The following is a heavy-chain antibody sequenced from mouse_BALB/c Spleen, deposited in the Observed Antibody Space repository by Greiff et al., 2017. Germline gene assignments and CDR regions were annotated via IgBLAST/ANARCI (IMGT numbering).Heavy chain of an antibody. CDR2: ISSGGST. J-gene: IGHJ2*01. CDR3: AYYGSSYSYFDY. D-gene: IGHD1-1*01. CDR1: GFTFSSYA. Sequence: EVKLVESGGGLVKPGGSLKLSCAASGFTFSSYAMSWVRQTPEKRLEWVASISSGGSTYYQDSVKGRFTISRDNARNILYLQMSSLRSEDTAMYYCAYYGSSYSYFDYWGQGTALTVSS. V-gene: IGHV5-6-5*01.